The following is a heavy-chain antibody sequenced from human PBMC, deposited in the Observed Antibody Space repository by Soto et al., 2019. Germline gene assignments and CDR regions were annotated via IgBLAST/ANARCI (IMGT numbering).Heavy chain of an antibody. J-gene: IGHJ5*02. V-gene: IGHV1-46*01. CDR2: INPSGGST. CDR1: GYTFTSYY. D-gene: IGHD2-15*01. CDR3: ARGYCSGGSCYMKYNWFDP. Sequence: GASVKVSCKASGYTFTSYYMHWVRQAPGQGLEWMGIINPSGGSTSYAQKFQGRVTMTRDTSTSTVYMELSSLRSEDTAVYYCARGYCSGGSCYMKYNWFDPWGQGTLVTVSS.